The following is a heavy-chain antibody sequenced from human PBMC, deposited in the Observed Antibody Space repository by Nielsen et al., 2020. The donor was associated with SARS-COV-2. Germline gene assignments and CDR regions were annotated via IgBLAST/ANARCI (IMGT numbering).Heavy chain of an antibody. Sequence: SETLSLTCTVSGGSINSGAYYWSWIRQHPGGGLEWIGYIYYSGTTYYNPSLKSRATLSVDTSENQFSLRLTSVTAADTAVYYCGRSGYSGSAITSHLDSWGQGTLVTVSS. D-gene: IGHD5-12*01. V-gene: IGHV4-31*03. CDR2: IYYSGTT. CDR1: GGSINSGAYY. J-gene: IGHJ5*01. CDR3: GRSGYSGSAITSHLDS.